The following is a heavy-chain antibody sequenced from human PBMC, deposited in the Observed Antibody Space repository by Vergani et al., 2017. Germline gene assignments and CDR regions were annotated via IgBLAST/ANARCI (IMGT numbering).Heavy chain of an antibody. V-gene: IGHV5-51*01. D-gene: IGHD6-13*01. J-gene: IGHJ4*02. CDR3: AREGPGIAAAGNFDY. Sequence: EVQLVQSGAEVKKPGESLKISCKGSGYSFTSYWIGWVRQMPGKGLEWMGIIYPGESDTRYRPSFQGQGTISADKSISTAYLQSSSLKAADTAMYYFAREGPGIAAAGNFDYWGQGTLVTVSS. CDR1: GYSFTSYW. CDR2: IYPGESDT.